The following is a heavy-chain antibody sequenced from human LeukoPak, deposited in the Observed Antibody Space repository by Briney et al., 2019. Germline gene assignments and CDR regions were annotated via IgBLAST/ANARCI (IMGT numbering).Heavy chain of an antibody. CDR3: ATSEYGSDYFDY. V-gene: IGHV1-24*01. D-gene: IGHD4-17*01. Sequence: ASVTVSCKVSGYTLTELSMHWVRQAPGKGLEWMGGFDPEDGETIYAQKFQGRVTMTEDTSTDTAYMELSSLRSEDTAVYYCATSEYGSDYFDYWGQGTLVTVSS. CDR1: GYTLTELS. CDR2: FDPEDGET. J-gene: IGHJ4*02.